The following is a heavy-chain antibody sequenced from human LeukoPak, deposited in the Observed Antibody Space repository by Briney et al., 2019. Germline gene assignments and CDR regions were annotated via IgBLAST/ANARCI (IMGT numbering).Heavy chain of an antibody. CDR3: ARGGLVGAADY. D-gene: IGHD1-26*01. V-gene: IGHV3-48*01. CDR1: GFTFSSYS. CDR2: ISSSSGTI. Sequence: GGSLRLSCAASGFTFSSYSMNWVRQAPGKGLEWVSYISSSSGTILYADSVKGRFTISRDNAKNSLYLQMNSLRAEDTAVYYCARGGLVGAADYWGQGTLVTVSS. J-gene: IGHJ4*02.